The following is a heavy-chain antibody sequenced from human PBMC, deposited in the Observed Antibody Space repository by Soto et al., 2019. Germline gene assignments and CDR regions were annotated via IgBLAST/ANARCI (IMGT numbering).Heavy chain of an antibody. CDR1: GYTFTSYY. V-gene: IGHV1-46*03. D-gene: IGHD3-10*01. CDR3: ASFYYYYGSGSYTGPNYYHYGMAV. J-gene: IGHJ6*02. Sequence: ASVKVSCKASGYTFTSYYMHWVRQAPGQGLEWMGKINPSGSSTGYAQKFQGRVTMTRDTSTSTVYMELSSLRSEDTAVYYFASFYYYYGSGSYTGPNYYHYGMAVWGQGTTVTVSS. CDR2: INPSGSST.